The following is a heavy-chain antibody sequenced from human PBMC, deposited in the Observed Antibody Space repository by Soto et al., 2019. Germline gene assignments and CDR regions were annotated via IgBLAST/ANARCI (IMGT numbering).Heavy chain of an antibody. J-gene: IGHJ6*03. D-gene: IGHD2-2*01. CDR2: INYSGST. CDR1: GGSISGYY. CDR3: ARGHCSSTSCYPTSDYYYMDV. V-gene: IGHV4-59*12. Sequence: ASETLSPACSVSGGSISGYYWSWLLQPPGKGLEWIGEINYSGSTNYNPSLKSRVTISVDTSKNQFSLKLSSVTAADTAVYYCARGHCSSTSCYPTSDYYYMDVWGKGTTVTVSS.